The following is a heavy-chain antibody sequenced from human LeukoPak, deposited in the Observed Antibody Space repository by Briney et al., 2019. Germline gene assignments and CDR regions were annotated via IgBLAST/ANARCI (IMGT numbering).Heavy chain of an antibody. CDR3: ARGSCSSRSCYKRVNGLDV. J-gene: IGHJ6*02. CDR1: GFTFSNYD. V-gene: IGHV3-13*01. CDR2: FHTAGDI. D-gene: IGHD2-2*01. Sequence: GGSLRLSCAASGFTFSNYDMHWVRQATGKGLEWVSAFHTAGDIHYSGSVKGRSATSRENAKNSFYLQMNNLRAGDTAVYYCARGSCSSRSCYKRVNGLDVWGQGTPDTVFS.